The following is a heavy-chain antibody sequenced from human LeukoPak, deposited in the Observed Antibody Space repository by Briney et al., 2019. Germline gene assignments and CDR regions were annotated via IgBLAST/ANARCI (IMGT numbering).Heavy chain of an antibody. CDR3: ANLGGIFWSGYYQGFSDAFDI. CDR1: GFTFSSYG. J-gene: IGHJ3*02. CDR2: IRYDGSNK. V-gene: IGHV3-30*02. Sequence: PGGSLRLSCAASGFTFSSYGMHWVRQAPGKGLEWVAFIRYDGSNKYYADSVKGRFTISRDNSKNTLYLQMNSLRAEDTAVYYCANLGGIFWSGYYQGFSDAFDIWGQGTMVTVSS. D-gene: IGHD3-3*01.